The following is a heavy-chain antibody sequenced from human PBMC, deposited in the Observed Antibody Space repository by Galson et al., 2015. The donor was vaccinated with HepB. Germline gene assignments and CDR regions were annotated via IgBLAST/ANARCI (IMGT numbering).Heavy chain of an antibody. J-gene: IGHJ6*02. CDR3: TRVGIAAAGSYGMDV. CDR2: IRSKAYGGTT. D-gene: IGHD6-13*01. V-gene: IGHV3-49*04. CDR1: GFTFGDYA. Sequence: SLRLSCAASGFTFGDYAMSWVRQAPGKGLEWVGFIRSKAYGGTTEYAASVKGRFTISRDDSKSIAYLQMNSLKTEDTAVYYCTRVGIAAAGSYGMDVWGQGTTVTVSS.